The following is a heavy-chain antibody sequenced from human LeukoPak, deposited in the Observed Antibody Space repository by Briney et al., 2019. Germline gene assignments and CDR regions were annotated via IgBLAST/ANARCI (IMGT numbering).Heavy chain of an antibody. CDR3: ARSKDFPFFDA. CDR1: RDTFSSYA. Sequence: GASVKVSCKASRDTFSSYAIYWVRQAPGQRLEWMAWIIAANGKTKYSRKFQGRVSITTDTSPRTAYMELRSLGSEDTAIYYCARSKDFPFFDAWGQGTLVTVSS. D-gene: IGHD5/OR15-5a*01. CDR2: IIAANGKT. J-gene: IGHJ4*02. V-gene: IGHV1-3*01.